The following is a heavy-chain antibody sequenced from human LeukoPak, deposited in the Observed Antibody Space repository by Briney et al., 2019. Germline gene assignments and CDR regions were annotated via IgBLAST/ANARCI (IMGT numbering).Heavy chain of an antibody. Sequence: GGSLRLSCAASGFTFSSHAMSWVRQTPGKGLEWVSAISGSGVSTYYADSVKGRFTISRDNSKNTLYLQMNSLRAEDAAVYYSAKPYGDYYFDYWGQGTLVTVSS. CDR1: GFTFSSHA. V-gene: IGHV3-23*01. CDR3: AKPYGDYYFDY. D-gene: IGHD4-17*01. J-gene: IGHJ4*02. CDR2: ISGSGVST.